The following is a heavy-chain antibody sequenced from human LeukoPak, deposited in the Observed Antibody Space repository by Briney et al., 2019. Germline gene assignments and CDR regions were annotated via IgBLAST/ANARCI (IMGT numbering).Heavy chain of an antibody. V-gene: IGHV4-61*02. CDR1: GGSISSGSHY. CDR3: AMGNYRGFDY. D-gene: IGHD5-24*01. CDR2: IYTSGST. J-gene: IGHJ4*02. Sequence: SETLSLTCTVSGGSISSGSHYWSWLRQPAGKGLEWIGRIYTSGSTNYNPSLKSRVTISIDTSKNQFSLKLSSVTAADTAVYYCAMGNYRGFDYWGQGALVTVSS.